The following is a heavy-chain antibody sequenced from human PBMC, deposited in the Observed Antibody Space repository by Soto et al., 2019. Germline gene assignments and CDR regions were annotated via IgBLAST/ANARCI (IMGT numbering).Heavy chain of an antibody. CDR2: IYPGDSDT. Sequence: GESLKISCKGSGYSFTSYWIGWVRQMPGKGLEWMGIIYPGDSDTRYSPSFQGQVTISADKSISTAYLQWSSLKASDTAMYYCARGVRVITRHYYYGMDVWGQGTTVTVSS. D-gene: IGHD3-22*01. CDR1: GYSFTSYW. V-gene: IGHV5-51*01. CDR3: ARGVRVITRHYYYGMDV. J-gene: IGHJ6*02.